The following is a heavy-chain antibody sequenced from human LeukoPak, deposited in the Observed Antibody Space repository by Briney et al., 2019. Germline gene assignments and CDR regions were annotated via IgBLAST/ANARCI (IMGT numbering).Heavy chain of an antibody. V-gene: IGHV3-48*03. CDR3: ARRYCSSTSCTLDY. Sequence: PGGSLRLSCTASGFTFSSYEMNWVRQAPGKGLEWVSYISSGTTTIYYADSAKGRFTISRDNAKNSLYLQMNSLRAEDTAVYYCARRYCSSTSCTLDYWGQGTLVTVSS. J-gene: IGHJ4*02. CDR1: GFTFSSYE. D-gene: IGHD2-2*01. CDR2: ISSGTTTI.